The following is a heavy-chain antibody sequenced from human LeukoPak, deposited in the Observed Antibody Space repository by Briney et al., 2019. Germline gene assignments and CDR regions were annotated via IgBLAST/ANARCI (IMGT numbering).Heavy chain of an antibody. CDR1: GYTFTGYY. CDR3: AISYGDYGPFSYYYYMDV. D-gene: IGHD4-17*01. Sequence: ASVKVSCKASGYTFTGYYMHWVRQAPGQGLEWMGWINPNSGGTNYAQKFQGRVTMTRDTSISTAYMELSRLRSDDTAVYYCAISYGDYGPFSYYYYMDVWGKGTTVTVSS. CDR2: INPNSGGT. V-gene: IGHV1-2*02. J-gene: IGHJ6*03.